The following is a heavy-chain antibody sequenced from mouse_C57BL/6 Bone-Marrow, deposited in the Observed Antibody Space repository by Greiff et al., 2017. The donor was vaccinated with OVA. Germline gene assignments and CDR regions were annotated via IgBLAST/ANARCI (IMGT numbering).Heavy chain of an antibody. CDR3: ARAGYYYGSGYFDY. J-gene: IGHJ2*01. Sequence: EVHLVESEGGLVQPGSSMKLSCTASGFTFSDYYMAWVRQVPEKGLEWVANINYDGSSTYYLDSLNSRFIISRDNAKNILYLQMSSLKSEDTATYYCARAGYYYGSGYFDYWGQGTTLTVSS. V-gene: IGHV5-16*01. CDR2: INYDGSST. D-gene: IGHD1-1*01. CDR1: GFTFSDYY.